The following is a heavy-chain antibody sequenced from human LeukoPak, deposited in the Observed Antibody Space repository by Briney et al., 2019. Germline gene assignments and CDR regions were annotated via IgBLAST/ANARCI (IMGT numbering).Heavy chain of an antibody. Sequence: GGSLRLSCAASGFTFSGSAMHWVRQASGKGLEWVGRIRSKANNYATAYAASVKGRFTISRDDSKNTAYLQMNSLKTEDTAVYYCTRHDPNDAFDIWGQGTMVTVSS. CDR1: GFTFSGSA. J-gene: IGHJ3*02. CDR3: TRHDPNDAFDI. CDR2: IRSKANNYAT. V-gene: IGHV3-73*01.